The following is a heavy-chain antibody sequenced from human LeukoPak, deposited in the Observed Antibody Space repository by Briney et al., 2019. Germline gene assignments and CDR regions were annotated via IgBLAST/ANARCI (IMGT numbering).Heavy chain of an antibody. CDR1: GFTFSSYG. CDR3: AKTYYYDSSGYGDY. Sequence: GGSLRLSCAASGFTFSSYGMHWVRQAPGKGLEWVAFIRYDGSNKYYADSVKGRFTISRDNSKNTLYLQMNSLRAEDTAVYYCAKTYYYDSSGYGDYWGQGTLVTVSS. D-gene: IGHD3-22*01. CDR2: IRYDGSNK. J-gene: IGHJ4*02. V-gene: IGHV3-30*02.